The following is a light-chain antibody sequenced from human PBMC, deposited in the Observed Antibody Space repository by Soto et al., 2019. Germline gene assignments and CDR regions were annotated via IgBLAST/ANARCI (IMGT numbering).Light chain of an antibody. CDR2: TAS. CDR3: QQSYSTLPIT. J-gene: IGKJ5*01. CDR1: QSISSY. Sequence: EIQMTQSPSSLSASVGDRVTITCRASQSISSYLNWYQQKPGKAPKLLIYTASSLQSGVPSRFSGSGSGTDLTLTISSLQPEDFATYYCQQSYSTLPITFGQGTRLEIK. V-gene: IGKV1-39*01.